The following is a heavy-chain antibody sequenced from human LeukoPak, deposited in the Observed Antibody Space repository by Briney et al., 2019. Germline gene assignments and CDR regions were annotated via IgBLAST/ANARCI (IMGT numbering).Heavy chain of an antibody. CDR1: GGTFSSYA. CDR3: ARDDYYYDSSGYPWEY. CDR2: ISAYNGNT. D-gene: IGHD3-22*01. V-gene: IGHV1-18*01. Sequence: GASVKVSCKASGGTFSSYAISWVRQAPGQGLEWMGWISAYNGNTNYAQKLQGRVTMTTDTSTSTAYMELRSLRSDDTAVYYCARDDYYYDSSGYPWEYWGQGTLVTVSS. J-gene: IGHJ4*02.